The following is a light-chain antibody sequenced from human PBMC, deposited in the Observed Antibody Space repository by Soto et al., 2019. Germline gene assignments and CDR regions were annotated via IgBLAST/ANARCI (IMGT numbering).Light chain of an antibody. J-gene: IGKJ4*01. Sequence: SPSTLSVSPGERATLSCRASQSVDSNLAWYQQKPGQPPRLLIYDASTRATGIPARISGSGSGTDFTLTISRLEPEDFAVYFCQQYGSSPLTFGGGTKVDI. CDR2: DAS. CDR3: QQYGSSPLT. CDR1: QSVDSN. V-gene: IGKV3-20*01.